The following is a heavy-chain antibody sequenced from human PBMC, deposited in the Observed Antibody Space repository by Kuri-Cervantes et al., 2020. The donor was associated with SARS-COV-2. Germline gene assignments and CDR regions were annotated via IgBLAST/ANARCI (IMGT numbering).Heavy chain of an antibody. V-gene: IGHV1-69*13. CDR2: IIPIFGTA. D-gene: IGHD7-27*01. CDR1: GGTFSSYA. Sequence: SVKVSCKASGGTFSSYAISWVRQAPGQGLEWMGGIIPIFGTANYAQKFQGRVTITADESTSTAYMELSSLRTEDTAAYYCARGGWSTGDRGYYYYYMDVWGKGTTVTVSS. J-gene: IGHJ6*03. CDR3: ARGGWSTGDRGYYYYYMDV.